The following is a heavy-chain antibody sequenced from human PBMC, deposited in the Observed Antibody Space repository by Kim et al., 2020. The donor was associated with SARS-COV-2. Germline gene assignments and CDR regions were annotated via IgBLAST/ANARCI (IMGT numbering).Heavy chain of an antibody. CDR3: AISDSSSFYYFDY. V-gene: IGHV1-69*01. J-gene: IGHJ4*02. D-gene: IGHD6-13*01. Sequence: AKKYQGRGPITADESTSTAYMELSSLRSEDTAVYYCAISDSSSFYYFDYWGQGTLVTVSS.